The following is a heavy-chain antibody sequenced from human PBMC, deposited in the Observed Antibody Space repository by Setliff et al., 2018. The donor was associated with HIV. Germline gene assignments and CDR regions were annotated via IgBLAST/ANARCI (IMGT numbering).Heavy chain of an antibody. CDR2: IYTSGST. Sequence: LSLTCTVSGGSISSYYWSWIRQPPGKGLEWIGYIYTSGSTNYNPSLKSRVTISVDTSKNQFSLKLSSVTAADTAVYYCARHLEYSSSWSLQGNWFDPWGQGTLVTVSS. CDR3: ARHLEYSSSWSLQGNWFDP. CDR1: GGSISSYY. J-gene: IGHJ5*02. D-gene: IGHD6-13*01. V-gene: IGHV4-4*09.